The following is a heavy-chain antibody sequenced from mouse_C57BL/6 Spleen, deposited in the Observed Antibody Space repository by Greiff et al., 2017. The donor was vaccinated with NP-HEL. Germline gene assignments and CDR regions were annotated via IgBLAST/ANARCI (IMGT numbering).Heavy chain of an antibody. J-gene: IGHJ3*01. CDR1: GYSITSGYY. CDR2: ISYDGSN. V-gene: IGHV3-6*01. Sequence: VQLKESGPGLVKPSQSLSLTCSVTGYSITSGYYWNWIRQFPGNKLEWMGYISYDGSNNYNPSLKNRISITRDTSKNQFFLKLNSVTTEDTATYYCARDAGDSPFAYWGQGTLVTVSA. CDR3: ARDAGDSPFAY.